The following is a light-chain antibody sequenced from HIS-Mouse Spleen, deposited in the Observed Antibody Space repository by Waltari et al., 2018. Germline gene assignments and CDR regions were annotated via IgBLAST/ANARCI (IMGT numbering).Light chain of an antibody. V-gene: IGLV2-23*03. Sequence: QSALTQPASVSGSPGQSITISCTGTSSDVGSYNLVPLYQQHPGKAPKLMIYEGSKRPSGVSNRFSGSKSGNTASLTISGLQAEDEADYYCCSYAGSSTFGVFGGGTKLTVL. CDR3: CSYAGSSTFGV. J-gene: IGLJ3*02. CDR2: EGS. CDR1: SSDVGSYNL.